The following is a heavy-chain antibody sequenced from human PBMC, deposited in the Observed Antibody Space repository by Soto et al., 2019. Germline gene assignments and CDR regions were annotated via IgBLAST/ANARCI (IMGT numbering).Heavy chain of an antibody. CDR1: GFTFSSYS. Sequence: PGVSLRLSCAASGFTFSSYSMNCVRQAPGKGLEWVSYISSSSSTIYYADSVKGRFTISRDNAKNSLYLQMNSLRDEDTAVYYCARENYGDYLNWFDPWGQGTLVTVSS. CDR3: ARENYGDYLNWFDP. V-gene: IGHV3-48*02. CDR2: ISSSSSTI. J-gene: IGHJ5*02. D-gene: IGHD4-17*01.